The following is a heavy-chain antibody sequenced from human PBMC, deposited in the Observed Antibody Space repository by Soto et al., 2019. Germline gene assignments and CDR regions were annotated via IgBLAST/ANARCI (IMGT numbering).Heavy chain of an antibody. J-gene: IGHJ4*02. CDR2: ISYDGSNK. CDR3: AKCDDSSGWYYFDY. CDR1: GFTFSSYG. V-gene: IGHV3-30*18. D-gene: IGHD6-19*01. Sequence: QVQLVESGGGVVQPGRSLRLSCAASGFTFSSYGMHWVRQAPGKGLEWVAVISYDGSNKYYADSVKGRFTISRDNSKNTLYLQMNSLRAEDTAVYYCAKCDDSSGWYYFDYWGQGTLVTVSS.